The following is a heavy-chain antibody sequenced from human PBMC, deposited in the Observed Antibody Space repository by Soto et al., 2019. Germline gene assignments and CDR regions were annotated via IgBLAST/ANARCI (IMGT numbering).Heavy chain of an antibody. CDR2: MYYTGST. V-gene: IGHV4-39*01. CDR1: GGSISSSSYY. D-gene: IGHD2-2*01. CDR3: ARNPYSAPYIVVVATSIVLDAFDI. Sequence: QLQLQESGPGLVKPSETLSLTCTVSGGSISSSSYYWGWIRQPPGKGLEWIGSMYYTGSTFFNPSRRSRITISVDTSKNQLSLKLSSVTASDTAVYYCARNPYSAPYIVVVATSIVLDAFDIWGQGAMVTVSS. J-gene: IGHJ3*02.